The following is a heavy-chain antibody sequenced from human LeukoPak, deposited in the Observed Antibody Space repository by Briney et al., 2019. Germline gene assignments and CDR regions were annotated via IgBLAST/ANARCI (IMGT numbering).Heavy chain of an antibody. J-gene: IGHJ4*02. CDR3: ARVRGSWYYFDF. V-gene: IGHV4-39*07. Sequence: SETLSLTCSVSGGSISSSSYYWGWLRQPPGKGLEWIVSIYYSGSTYYNPSLKSRFTISVDTSKNQFSLKLSSVTAADTAVYYCARVRGSWYYFDFRGQGTLVTVSS. CDR2: IYYSGST. D-gene: IGHD6-13*01. CDR1: GGSISSSSYY.